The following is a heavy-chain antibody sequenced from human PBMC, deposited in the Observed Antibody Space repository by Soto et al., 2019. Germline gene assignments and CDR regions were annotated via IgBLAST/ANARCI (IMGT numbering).Heavy chain of an antibody. CDR1: GGSIGSSNW. CDR3: AMQLVIDYYYYGMDV. D-gene: IGHD6-13*01. Sequence: KPSETLSLTCAVSGGSIGSSNWWSWVRQPPGKGLEWIGEIYHSGSTNYNPSLKSRVTISVDKSKNQFSLKLSSVTAADTAVYYCAMQLVIDYYYYGMDVWGQGTTVTVSS. V-gene: IGHV4-4*02. CDR2: IYHSGST. J-gene: IGHJ6*02.